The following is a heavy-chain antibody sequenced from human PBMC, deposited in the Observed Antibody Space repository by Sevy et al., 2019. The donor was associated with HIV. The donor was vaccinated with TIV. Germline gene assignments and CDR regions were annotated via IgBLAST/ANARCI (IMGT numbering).Heavy chain of an antibody. Sequence: GGSLRLSCAASRFTFSSYGMHWVRQAPGKGLEWVAFIQYDGSNKYYSDSVKGRFTISRDNSKNTLYLQMNSLRAEDTAVYYCAKDGLGYCRSTSCHWDYWGHGTLVTVSS. D-gene: IGHD2-2*01. J-gene: IGHJ4*01. CDR3: AKDGLGYCRSTSCHWDY. CDR2: IQYDGSNK. CDR1: RFTFSSYG. V-gene: IGHV3-30*02.